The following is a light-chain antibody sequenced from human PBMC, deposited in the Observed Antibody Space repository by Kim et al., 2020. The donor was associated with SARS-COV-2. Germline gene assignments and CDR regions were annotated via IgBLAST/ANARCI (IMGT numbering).Light chain of an antibody. CDR2: DAS. V-gene: IGKV1-27*01. CDR3: RKYKSVPWT. J-gene: IGKJ1*01. CDR1: QGISNC. Sequence: AYVEDRVTITCREGQGISNCLAWYQQGPGKVPKLLIYDASALQSRIPSRFAGSGSGTDFTLTITNLQPEDVATYYCRKYKSVPWTFGPGTRVDIK.